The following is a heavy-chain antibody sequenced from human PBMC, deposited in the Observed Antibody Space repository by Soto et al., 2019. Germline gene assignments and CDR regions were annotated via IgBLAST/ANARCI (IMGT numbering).Heavy chain of an antibody. Sequence: PGGSLRLSCAASGFTFDDYAMHWVRQAPGKGLEWVSGISWNSGSIGYADSVKGRFTISRDNAKNSLYLQMNSLRAEDTALYYCAKDSGTVAGTFYFDYWGQGTLVTVSS. V-gene: IGHV3-9*01. CDR2: ISWNSGSI. J-gene: IGHJ4*02. CDR3: AKDSGTVAGTFYFDY. D-gene: IGHD6-19*01. CDR1: GFTFDDYA.